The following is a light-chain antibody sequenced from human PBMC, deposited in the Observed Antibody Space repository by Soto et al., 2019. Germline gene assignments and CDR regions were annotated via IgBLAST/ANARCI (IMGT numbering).Light chain of an antibody. CDR3: QSADSSGSYVE. CDR1: ALPKQY. V-gene: IGLV3-25*02. Sequence: SYELTQPPSVSVSPGQTARITCSGDALPKQYAYWYQQKPGKAPELVIYKDTERPSGIPERISGSSSGTTVTLTISGVQAEDEADYYCQSADSSGSYVEFGGGTKVTVL. J-gene: IGLJ2*01. CDR2: KDT.